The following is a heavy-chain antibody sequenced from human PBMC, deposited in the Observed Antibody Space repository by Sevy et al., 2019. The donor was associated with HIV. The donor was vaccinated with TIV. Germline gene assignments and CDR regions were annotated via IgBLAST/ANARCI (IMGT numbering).Heavy chain of an antibody. CDR3: AKDASSQWLNYYFDY. V-gene: IGHV3-30*18. D-gene: IGHD6-19*01. J-gene: IGHJ4*02. CDR2: ISYDGSNK. Sequence: GGSLRLSCVASGLTLSGYGMHWVRQAPGNGLEWVAAISYDGSNKYYADSLKGRFTICRDDSKNTLYLQMNNVRPEDTAVYYCAKDASSQWLNYYFDYWGQGTLVTVSS. CDR1: GLTLSGYG.